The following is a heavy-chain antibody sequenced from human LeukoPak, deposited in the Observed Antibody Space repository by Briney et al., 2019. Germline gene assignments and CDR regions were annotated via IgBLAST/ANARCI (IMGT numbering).Heavy chain of an antibody. CDR2: IYTNGST. J-gene: IGHJ5*02. D-gene: IGHD3-22*01. V-gene: IGHV4-61*02. CDR3: ARDQNHYYDSSGYYYDWFDP. Sequence: SETLSLTCTVSGGPISSGSYYWSWIRQPAGKGLEWIGRIYTNGSTNYNPSLKSRVTISVDTSKNQFSLKLSSVTAADTAVYYCARDQNHYYDSSGYYYDWFDPWGQGTLVTVSS. CDR1: GGPISSGSYY.